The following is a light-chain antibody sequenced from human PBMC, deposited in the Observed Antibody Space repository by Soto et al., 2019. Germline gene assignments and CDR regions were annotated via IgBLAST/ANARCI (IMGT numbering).Light chain of an antibody. J-gene: IGLJ1*01. V-gene: IGLV2-14*01. CDR2: DVS. Sequence: QSVLTQPASVSGSPGQSITISCTGTSSDVGGYNYVSWYQQHPGKAPKLMIYDVSNRPSGVSNRFSGSKSGNTASLTISGLQAEDDTDYYCSSYTSISTHVFRTGTKLT. CDR1: SSDVGGYNY. CDR3: SSYTSISTHV.